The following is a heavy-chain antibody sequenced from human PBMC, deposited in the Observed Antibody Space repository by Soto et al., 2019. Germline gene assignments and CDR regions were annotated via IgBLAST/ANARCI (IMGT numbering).Heavy chain of an antibody. J-gene: IGHJ4*02. CDR2: IYYSGST. CDR3: ARQEELVDYFDY. V-gene: IGHV4-59*08. CDR1: GGSISSYY. Sequence: PSETLSLTCTVSGGSISSYYWSWIRQPPGKGLEWIGYIYYSGSTNYNPSLKSRVTISVDTSKNQFSLKLSSVTAADTAVYYCARQEELVDYFDYWGQGTLVTVS. D-gene: IGHD1-7*01.